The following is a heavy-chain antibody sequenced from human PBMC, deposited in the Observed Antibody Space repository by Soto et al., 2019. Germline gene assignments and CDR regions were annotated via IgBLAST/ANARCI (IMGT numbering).Heavy chain of an antibody. CDR1: GYTFTSYG. CDR3: ARDRKVLYYYDSSGYRGDAFDI. Sequence: ASVKVSCKASGYTFTSYGISWVRQAPGQGLEWMGWISAYNGNTNYAQKLQGRVTMTTDTSTSTAYMELRSLRSDDTAVYYCARDRKVLYYYDSSGYRGDAFDIWCQGTMVTVS. V-gene: IGHV1-18*04. J-gene: IGHJ3*02. CDR2: ISAYNGNT. D-gene: IGHD3-22*01.